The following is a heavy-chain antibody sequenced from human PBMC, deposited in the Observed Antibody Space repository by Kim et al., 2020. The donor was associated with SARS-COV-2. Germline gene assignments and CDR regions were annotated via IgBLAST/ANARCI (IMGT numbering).Heavy chain of an antibody. CDR2: IYYSGST. J-gene: IGHJ3*02. CDR1: GGSISSSSYY. Sequence: SETLSLTCTDSGGSISSSSYYWGWIRQPPGKGLEWIGSIYYSGSTYYNPFLKRRVTISVDTSKNQFSLMLSSVTAADTAGYYCARVSLLWFGETASLGAFDIWGQGTMVTVSS. V-gene: IGHV4-39*07. CDR3: ARVSLLWFGETASLGAFDI. D-gene: IGHD3-10*01.